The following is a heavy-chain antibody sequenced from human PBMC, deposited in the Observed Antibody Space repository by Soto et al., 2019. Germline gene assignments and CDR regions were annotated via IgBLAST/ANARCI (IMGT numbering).Heavy chain of an antibody. V-gene: IGHV3-23*01. Sequence: GGSLRLSCAASGFTFSSYAMSWVRQAPGKGLEWVSAISGSGGSTYYADSVKGRFTISRDNSKNTLYLQMNSLRAEDTAVYYCGIRVHSYDSSGHPGVCDHRIDVWGQGTTVTVSS. D-gene: IGHD3-22*01. J-gene: IGHJ6*02. CDR3: GIRVHSYDSSGHPGVCDHRIDV. CDR2: ISGSGGST. CDR1: GFTFSSYA.